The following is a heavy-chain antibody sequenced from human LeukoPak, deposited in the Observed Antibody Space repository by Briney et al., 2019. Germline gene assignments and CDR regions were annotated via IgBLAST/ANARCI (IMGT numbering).Heavy chain of an antibody. CDR2: INPSGGST. J-gene: IGHJ4*02. CDR3: ARTQDWSHIANFDY. D-gene: IGHD3/OR15-3a*01. V-gene: IGHV1-46*01. CDR1: GYTFTMYY. Sequence: ASVTVSFKASGYTFTMYYMHWVRQAPGQGLEWMRLINPSGGSTSYAQKFQGRVTMTRDTSTSTVYMELSSLRSEDTAVYYCARTQDWSHIANFDYWGQGTLVTVSS.